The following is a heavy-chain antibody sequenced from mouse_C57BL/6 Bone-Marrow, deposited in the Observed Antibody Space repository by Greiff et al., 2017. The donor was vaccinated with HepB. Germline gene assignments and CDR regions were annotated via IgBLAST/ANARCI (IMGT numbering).Heavy chain of an antibody. Sequence: VHLVESGPGLVAPSQSLSITCTVSGFSFTSYAISWVRQPPGKGLEWLGVIWTGGGTNYNSALKSRLSISKDNSKSQVFLKMNSLQTDDTARYYCARGTTVVDYWYFDVWGTGTTVTVSS. CDR2: IWTGGGT. J-gene: IGHJ1*03. V-gene: IGHV2-9-1*01. CDR3: ARGTTVVDYWYFDV. D-gene: IGHD1-1*01. CDR1: GFSFTSYA.